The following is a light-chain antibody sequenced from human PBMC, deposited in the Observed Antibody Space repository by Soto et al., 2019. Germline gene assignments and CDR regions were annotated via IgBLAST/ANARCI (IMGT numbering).Light chain of an antibody. CDR3: QQTYTTPRT. J-gene: IGKJ1*01. CDR1: QSISSF. V-gene: IGKV1-39*01. CDR2: AAT. Sequence: DNQMTQSPSSLSASVGDRVTITCRASQSISSFLNWYQQKPGEAPKLLIYAATSLHSGVPSRFSGSGSATDFTLTISSLQPEDFATYYCQQTYTTPRTFGQGTTVEI.